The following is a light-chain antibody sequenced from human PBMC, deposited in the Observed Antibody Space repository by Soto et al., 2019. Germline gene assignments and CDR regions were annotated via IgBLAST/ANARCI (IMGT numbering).Light chain of an antibody. CDR1: QSVSSSY. V-gene: IGKV3-15*01. Sequence: EILLTQSPGTLSLSPGERATLSCRHTQSVSSSYLAWYQQKPGQAPRLIISGASTRATGIPARFSGSGSGTEFTLTISSLQSEDSAVYYCQQYNKWPPITLGQGTRLEIK. J-gene: IGKJ5*01. CDR3: QQYNKWPPIT. CDR2: GAS.